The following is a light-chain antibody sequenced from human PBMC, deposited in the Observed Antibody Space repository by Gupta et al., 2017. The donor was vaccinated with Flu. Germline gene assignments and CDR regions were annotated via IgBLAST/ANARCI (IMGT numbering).Light chain of an antibody. J-gene: IGKJ5*01. CDR2: DAS. V-gene: IGKV3-11*01. Sequence: LATLSWSPGDRATLSGRASQRVASYLAWYQQKPGQAPRLLISDASSRATDIPARFSGSGSGTDFTLTITSLQPEDSALYYCQQRSSWPITFGQGTRLEIK. CDR3: QQRSSWPIT. CDR1: QRVASY.